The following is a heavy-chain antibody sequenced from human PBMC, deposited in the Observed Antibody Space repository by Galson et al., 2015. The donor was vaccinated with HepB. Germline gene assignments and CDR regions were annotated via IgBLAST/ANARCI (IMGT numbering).Heavy chain of an antibody. D-gene: IGHD6-19*01. CDR1: GFTFSNYA. CDR2: ISSDETNK. V-gene: IGHV3-30-3*01. J-gene: IGHJ6*03. CDR3: ARGAIAVPDLDYYMDV. Sequence: SLRLSCAASGFTFSNYAIHWVRQAPGKGLEWVAVISSDETNKYYTDSVKGRFTISRDNSKNTLYLQMNSLRADDTAVYYCARGAIAVPDLDYYMDVWGKGTPVTVSS.